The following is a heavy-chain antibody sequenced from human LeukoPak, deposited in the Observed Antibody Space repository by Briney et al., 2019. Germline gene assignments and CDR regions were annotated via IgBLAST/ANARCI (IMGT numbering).Heavy chain of an antibody. V-gene: IGHV3-66*02. Sequence: GGSLRLSCAASGFTVSNSYMAWVRQAPGKGLEWGSIMYIGGNTFHADSVKGRFTISRDNSTNTLDLQMNSLPAEDTAVYYCARGYCFNGNCPFAFDYWGQGSLVTVSS. CDR3: ARGYCFNGNCPFAFDY. D-gene: IGHD2-8*01. CDR1: GFTVSNSY. CDR2: MYIGGNT. J-gene: IGHJ4*02.